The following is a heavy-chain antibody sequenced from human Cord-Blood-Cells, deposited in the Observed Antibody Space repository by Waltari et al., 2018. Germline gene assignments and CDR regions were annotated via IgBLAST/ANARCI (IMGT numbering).Heavy chain of an antibody. CDR2: FDPEDGET. CDR1: GSTLTELT. J-gene: IGHJ4*02. D-gene: IGHD3-16*01. V-gene: IGHV1-24*01. Sequence: QVQLVQSGAEVKKPGASAKASCKVSGSTLTELTLQWVRQAPGKGLEWMGGFDPEDGETIYAQKFQGRVTMTEDTSTDTAYMELSSLRSEDTAVYYCATNGGRFNGIDYWGQGTLVTVSS. CDR3: ATNGGRFNGIDY.